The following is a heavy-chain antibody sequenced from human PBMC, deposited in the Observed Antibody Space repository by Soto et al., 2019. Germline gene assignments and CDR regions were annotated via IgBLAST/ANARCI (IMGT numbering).Heavy chain of an antibody. CDR3: ARGGNYGDYSIDY. J-gene: IGHJ4*02. D-gene: IGHD4-17*01. V-gene: IGHV3-13*01. CDR2: IGTAGDT. CDR1: GFTFSTYH. Sequence: AGGSLRLSCAAPGFTFSTYHMHWGRPAAGKGLEWISGIGTAGDTHYPGSVKGQFTISRENAKTSLYLQMNSLRAGDTAVYYCARGGNYGDYSIDYWGLGTLVTVSS.